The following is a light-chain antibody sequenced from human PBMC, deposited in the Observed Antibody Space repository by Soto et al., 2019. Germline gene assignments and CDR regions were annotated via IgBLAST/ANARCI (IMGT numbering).Light chain of an antibody. V-gene: IGLV2-23*03. CDR3: CSHAGSSTFRV. Sequence: QSVLTQPASVSGSPGQSITISCTGTSSDVGSYNLVSWYQQHPGKAPKLMIYEGSKRPSGVSNRFSGSKSGNTASLTISGLQAEDEADYYCCSHAGSSTFRVFGTGTRSPS. CDR2: EGS. CDR1: SSDVGSYNL. J-gene: IGLJ1*01.